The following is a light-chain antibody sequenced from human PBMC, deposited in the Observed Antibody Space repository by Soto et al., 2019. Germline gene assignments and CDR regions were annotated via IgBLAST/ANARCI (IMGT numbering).Light chain of an antibody. V-gene: IGLV1-44*01. J-gene: IGLJ1*01. Sequence: QSVLTQPPSASGTPGQRVTLSCSGSSSNIGSNAVNWYQQLPGTDPKLLIYGKSQRPSGGPDRCSGSKSGTSAALAIIGLQSDEEADYYCAAWYDSINGLVFGTGTKVTVL. CDR2: GKS. CDR3: AAWYDSINGLV. CDR1: SSNIGSNA.